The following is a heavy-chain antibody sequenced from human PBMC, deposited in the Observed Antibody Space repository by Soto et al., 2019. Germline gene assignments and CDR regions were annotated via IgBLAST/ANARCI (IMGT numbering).Heavy chain of an antibody. CDR3: ARRPADSNAGGFDI. CDR2: IYYSGST. D-gene: IGHD4-4*01. V-gene: IGHV4-59*08. CDR1: GGSMSSYY. Sequence: QVQLQESGPGLVKPSETLSLTCTVSGGSMSSYYWSWIRQPPGKRLEWIAYIYYSGSTNYNPSLKSRVTMSVDTSKNQFSLKLSSVTAADTAVYYWARRPADSNAGGFDIWGQGTMVTVSS. J-gene: IGHJ3*02.